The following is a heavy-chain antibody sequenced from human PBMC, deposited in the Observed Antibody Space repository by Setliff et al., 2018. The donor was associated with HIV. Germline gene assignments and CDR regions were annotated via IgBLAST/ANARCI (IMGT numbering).Heavy chain of an antibody. J-gene: IGHJ4*02. CDR3: ARVVGTRAVDY. V-gene: IGHV4-39*07. Sequence: PSETLSLTCTVSGGSISSSSYYWGWIRQPPGKGLEWIGSIYYSGNTYYNPSLKSRVTISVDTSKNQFSLKLNSVTAADTAVYYCARVVGTRAVDYWGQGTLVTVSS. D-gene: IGHD2-21*02. CDR1: GGSISSSSYY. CDR2: IYYSGNT.